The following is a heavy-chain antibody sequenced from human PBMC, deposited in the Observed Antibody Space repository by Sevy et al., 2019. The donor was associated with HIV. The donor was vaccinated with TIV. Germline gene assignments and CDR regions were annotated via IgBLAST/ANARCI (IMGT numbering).Heavy chain of an antibody. D-gene: IGHD2-15*01. CDR2: NNANNGGT. J-gene: IGHJ3*02. CDR1: GYTFTGYY. V-gene: IGHV1-2*02. Sequence: ASVKVSCKSSGYTFTGYYMHWVRQAPGQGLEWMGWNNANNGGTNYAQRFQGRVTMTRDTSITTAYMELSRLTSDDTAVYYCTRQDSSASDIWGQGTVVTVSS. CDR3: TRQDSSASDI.